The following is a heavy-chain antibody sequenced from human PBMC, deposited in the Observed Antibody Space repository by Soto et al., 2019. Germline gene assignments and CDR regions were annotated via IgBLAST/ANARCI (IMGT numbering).Heavy chain of an antibody. CDR2: VYYSGRT. Sequence: SETLSLTCSVSGAPISSISYYWGWIRQPPGKGLEWIGSVYYSGRTYGNPSLKSRVTMSVDTSKNQYSLKLNSVSAADPAVYYCLKSEYSGYDERAFDIWGQGTMVTVSS. V-gene: IGHV4-39*01. D-gene: IGHD5-12*01. CDR1: GAPISSISYY. J-gene: IGHJ3*02. CDR3: LKSEYSGYDERAFDI.